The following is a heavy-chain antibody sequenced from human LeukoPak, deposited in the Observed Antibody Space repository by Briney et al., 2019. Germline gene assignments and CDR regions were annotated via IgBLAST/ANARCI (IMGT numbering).Heavy chain of an antibody. CDR1: GYTFTGYY. CDR3: ARGALLWFGAKMEYYFDY. J-gene: IGHJ4*02. D-gene: IGHD3-10*01. CDR2: IKPNSGGT. Sequence: ASVKVSCKASGYTFTGYYIHWVRQAPGQGLEWMGWIKPNSGGTNYAQKFQGRVTMTRDTSISTAYMELSRLRSDDTAVYYCARGALLWFGAKMEYYFDYWGQGTPLTVSS. V-gene: IGHV1-2*02.